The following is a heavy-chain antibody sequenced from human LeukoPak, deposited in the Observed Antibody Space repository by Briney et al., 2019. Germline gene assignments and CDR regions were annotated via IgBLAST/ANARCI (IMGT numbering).Heavy chain of an antibody. CDR1: GFTFSRYA. CDR3: AKNSGSSYDYYFDS. V-gene: IGHV3-23*01. D-gene: IGHD1-26*01. J-gene: IGHJ4*02. Sequence: GGSLRLSCAASGFTFSRYAMNWVRQAPGKGLEWVSVISDSGDNIYYADSVKGRFTISRDNSKNTLYLQMNSLRAEDTAVYYCAKNSGSSYDYYFDSWGQGTLVTVSS. CDR2: ISDSGDNI.